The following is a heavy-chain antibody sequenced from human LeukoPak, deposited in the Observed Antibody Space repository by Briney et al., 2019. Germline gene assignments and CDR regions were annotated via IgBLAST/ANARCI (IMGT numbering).Heavy chain of an antibody. CDR2: INHSGST. J-gene: IGHJ4*02. CDR3: ASRGRLVRGFH. V-gene: IGHV4-34*01. CDR1: GGSFSGYY. D-gene: IGHD3-9*01. Sequence: SETLSLTCAVYGGSFSGYYWSWIRQPPGKGLEWIGEINHSGSTNYNPSLKSRVTISVDTSKNQVSLKLSSVTAADTAVYYCASRGRLVRGFHWGQGTLVTVSS.